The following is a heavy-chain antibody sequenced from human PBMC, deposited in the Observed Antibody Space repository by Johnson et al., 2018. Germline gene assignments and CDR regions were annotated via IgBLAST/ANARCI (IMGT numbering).Heavy chain of an antibody. J-gene: IGHJ6*03. D-gene: IGHD3-22*01. CDR2: MSGGGAST. Sequence: VQLVQAGGDLVQSGGSLRLSCAASGFSFSSYAMAWVRQAPGKGLEWVSAMSGGGASTYYADSVKGRFTMSRDNSKNTLFLQMNNLKDEDTAMYYCAKDPDYDDGSAYSTSYYYYYMDVWGKGTMVTVSS. CDR3: AKDPDYDDGSAYSTSYYYYYMDV. V-gene: IGHV3-23*04. CDR1: GFSFSSYA.